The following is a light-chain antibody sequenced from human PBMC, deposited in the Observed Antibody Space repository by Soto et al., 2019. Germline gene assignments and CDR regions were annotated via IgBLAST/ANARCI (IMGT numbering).Light chain of an antibody. V-gene: IGLV2-14*03. CDR3: TSYTSTTNLQVV. Sequence: QSALTQPASVSGSPGQSITISCTGTSSDIGGHNYVSWYQQHPGKAPKLIIYDVSNRPSGVSYRFSGSKSGNTASLTISGLQAEDEADYHCTSYTSTTNLQVVIGGGTKLTVL. CDR1: SSDIGGHNY. CDR2: DVS. J-gene: IGLJ2*01.